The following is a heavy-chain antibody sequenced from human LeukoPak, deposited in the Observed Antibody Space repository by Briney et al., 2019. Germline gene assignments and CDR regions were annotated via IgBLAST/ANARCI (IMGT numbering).Heavy chain of an antibody. D-gene: IGHD6-19*01. J-gene: IGHJ4*02. CDR1: GFTFSSYG. Sequence: PGGSLRLSCAAAGFTFSSYGMHSVRQAPGKGLQWVAFIRYDGSNKYYADSVKGRFTISRDDSKNTLYLQMNSLRAEDTAVYYCAKEAGYSSGGRWGQGTLVTVSS. V-gene: IGHV3-30*02. CDR2: IRYDGSNK. CDR3: AKEAGYSSGGR.